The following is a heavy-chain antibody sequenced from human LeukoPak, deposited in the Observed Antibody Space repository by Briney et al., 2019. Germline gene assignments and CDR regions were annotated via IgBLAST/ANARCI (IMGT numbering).Heavy chain of an antibody. CDR3: ATMVRGVIIFDYGMDV. CDR1: GYTLTELS. D-gene: IGHD3-10*01. Sequence: ASVKFSCKVSGYTLTELSMHWLRQAPGKGLEWMGGFDPEDGETIYAQKFQGRVTMTEDTSTDTAYMELSSLRSEDTAVYYCATMVRGVIIFDYGMDVWGKGTTVTVSS. J-gene: IGHJ6*04. CDR2: FDPEDGET. V-gene: IGHV1-24*01.